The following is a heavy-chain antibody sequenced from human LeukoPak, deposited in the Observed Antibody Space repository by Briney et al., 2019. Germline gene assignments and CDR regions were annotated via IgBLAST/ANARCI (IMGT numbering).Heavy chain of an antibody. CDR3: ARERGYSYGYGDY. D-gene: IGHD5-18*01. V-gene: IGHV3-21*01. J-gene: IGHJ4*02. Sequence: GGFLRLSCAASGFTFSSFNMNWVRQAPGKGLEWVSSIGSSSTYEYYADSVKGRFTISRDNAKNSLYLQMDSLRDEDTAVYYCARERGYSYGYGDYWSQGTLVTVSS. CDR2: IGSSSTYE. CDR1: GFTFSSFN.